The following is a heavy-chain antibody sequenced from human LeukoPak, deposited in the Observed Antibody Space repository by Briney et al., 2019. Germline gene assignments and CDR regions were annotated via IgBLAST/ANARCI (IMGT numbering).Heavy chain of an antibody. CDR2: ISGSGGST. J-gene: IGHJ4*02. D-gene: IGHD4-17*01. V-gene: IGHV3-23*01. Sequence: QPGGSLRLSCAASGFTFSSYAMSWVRQAPGKGLEWVSAISGSGGSTYYADSVKGRFTISRDNSKNTLFLQMNSLRAEDTAVYYCARRGESASYGDYRFDYWGQGTLVTVSS. CDR1: GFTFSSYA. CDR3: ARRGESASYGDYRFDY.